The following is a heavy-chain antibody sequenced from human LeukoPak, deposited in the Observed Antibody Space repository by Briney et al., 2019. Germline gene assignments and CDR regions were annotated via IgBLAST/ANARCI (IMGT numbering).Heavy chain of an antibody. CDR2: IYYSGST. CDR1: GGSISSSSYY. CDR3: ARVFDSGSQAYFYYMDV. J-gene: IGHJ6*03. V-gene: IGHV4-39*07. Sequence: SETLSLTCTVSGGSISSSSYYWGWIRQPPGKGLEWIGSIYYSGSTYYNPSLKSRVTISVDTSKNQFSLRLSSVTAADTAVYYCARVFDSGSQAYFYYMDVWGKGTTVTIFS. D-gene: IGHD3-10*01.